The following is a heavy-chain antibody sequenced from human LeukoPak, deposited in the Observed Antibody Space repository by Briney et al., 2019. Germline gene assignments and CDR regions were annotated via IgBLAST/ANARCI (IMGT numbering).Heavy chain of an antibody. D-gene: IGHD2-21*01. J-gene: IGHJ4*02. V-gene: IGHV3-49*04. CDR1: GYTFGDYS. CDR2: IRSKAYGGTT. CDR3: DSLSASSPIGR. Sequence: GGSLRLSCTASGYTFGDYSVNWVRQAPGKGLEWVGLIRSKAYGGTTEYAASVKGRFTISRDDSKSIAYLQMNSLKTEDTAVKYFDSLSASSPIGRGGQGTLVTVSS.